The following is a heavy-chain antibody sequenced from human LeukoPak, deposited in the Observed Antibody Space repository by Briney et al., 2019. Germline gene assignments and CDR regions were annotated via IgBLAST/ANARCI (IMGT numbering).Heavy chain of an antibody. V-gene: IGHV1-46*01. Sequence: ASVKVSCKASGYTFTSYYMHWVRQAPGQGLEWMGIINPSGGSTSYAQKFRGRVTMTRDMSTSTVYMELSSLRSEDTAVYYCAREAITIFGLVRTQTTKGPHRFDPWGQGTLVTVSS. D-gene: IGHD3-3*01. J-gene: IGHJ5*02. CDR1: GYTFTSYY. CDR3: AREAITIFGLVRTQTTKGPHRFDP. CDR2: INPSGGST.